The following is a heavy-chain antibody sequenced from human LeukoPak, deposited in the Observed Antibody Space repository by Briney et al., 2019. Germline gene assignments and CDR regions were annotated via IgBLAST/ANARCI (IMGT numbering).Heavy chain of an antibody. D-gene: IGHD2-15*01. Sequence: GGSLRLSCAASEFIVTNYHMNWVRQAPGKGLEWVSNIFDDGTTYYADSVKGRFTISRDISKNTAYLQMNRLRDEDTAVYYCVKDTRWLLQGYFDSWGQGTLVTVSS. CDR2: IFDDGTT. CDR1: EFIVTNYH. CDR3: VKDTRWLLQGYFDS. V-gene: IGHV3-53*05. J-gene: IGHJ4*02.